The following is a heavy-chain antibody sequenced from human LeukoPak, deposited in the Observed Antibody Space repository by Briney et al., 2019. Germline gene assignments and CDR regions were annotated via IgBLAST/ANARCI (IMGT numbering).Heavy chain of an antibody. CDR3: ARGQTTVTN. J-gene: IGHJ4*02. Sequence: SGGSLRLSCAASGFTFSSFAMSWVRQAPGKGLEWVANIKQDGSEKYYVDSVKGRFTISRDNAKNSLDLQMNSLRAEDTAVYYCARGQTTVTNWGQGTLVTVSS. V-gene: IGHV3-7*03. D-gene: IGHD4-17*01. CDR1: GFTFSSFA. CDR2: IKQDGSEK.